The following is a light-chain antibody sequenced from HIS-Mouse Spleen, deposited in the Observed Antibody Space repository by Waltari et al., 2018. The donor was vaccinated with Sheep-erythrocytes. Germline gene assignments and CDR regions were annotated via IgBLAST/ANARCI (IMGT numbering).Light chain of an antibody. CDR3: CSYAGSSTPWV. Sequence: QSALTQPASVSGSPGQSITLSCTGTSSDVGSYNLVSWYQQHPGKAPKPMIYEGSKRPSGVSNRFSGSKSSNTASLTITGLQAEDEADYYCCSYAGSSTPWVFGGGTKLTVL. CDR1: SSDVGSYNL. V-gene: IGLV2-23*01. J-gene: IGLJ3*02. CDR2: EGS.